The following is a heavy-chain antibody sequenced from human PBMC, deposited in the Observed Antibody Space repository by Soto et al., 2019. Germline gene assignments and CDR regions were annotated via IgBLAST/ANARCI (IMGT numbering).Heavy chain of an antibody. J-gene: IGHJ3*02. Sequence: GGSLRLSCAASGFTFSSYAMSWVRQAPGKGLERVSASSGSGGSTYYADSVKGRFTISRDNSKNTLYLQMNSLRAEDTAVYYCAKADFSGSSCHDAFDIWGQGTMVTVSS. CDR3: AKADFSGSSCHDAFDI. CDR1: GFTFSSYA. D-gene: IGHD1-26*01. CDR2: SSGSGGST. V-gene: IGHV3-23*01.